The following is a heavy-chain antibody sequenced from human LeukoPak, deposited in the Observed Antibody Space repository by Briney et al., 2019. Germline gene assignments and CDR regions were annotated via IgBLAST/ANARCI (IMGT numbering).Heavy chain of an antibody. CDR1: GFTFSSYA. Sequence: PGGSLRLSCAASGFTFSSYAMSWVRQAPGKGLEWVSTISGSGGSTYYADSVKGRFTISRDNSKNTLYLQMNSLRAEETAVYYCAKDRGSGYSHGWFDPWGQGTLVTVSS. V-gene: IGHV3-23*01. CDR2: ISGSGGST. J-gene: IGHJ5*02. CDR3: AKDRGSGYSHGWFDP. D-gene: IGHD5-18*01.